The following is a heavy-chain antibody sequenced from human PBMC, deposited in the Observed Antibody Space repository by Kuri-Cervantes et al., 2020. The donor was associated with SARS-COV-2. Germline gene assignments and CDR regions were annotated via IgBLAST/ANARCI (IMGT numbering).Heavy chain of an antibody. V-gene: IGHV1-8*02. D-gene: IGHD3-10*01. CDR3: ARYFGFGEFSDYFDY. Sequence: ASVKVSCKASGYTFTSYDISWVRQATGQGLEWMGWMNPNSGNTGYAQKFQGRVTMTTETSTNTAYMELRSLRSDDTAVYYCARYFGFGEFSDYFDYWGQGTLVTVSS. CDR1: GYTFTSYD. CDR2: MNPNSGNT. J-gene: IGHJ4*02.